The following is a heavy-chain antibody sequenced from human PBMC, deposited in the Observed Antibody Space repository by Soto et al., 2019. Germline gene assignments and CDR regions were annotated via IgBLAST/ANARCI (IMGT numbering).Heavy chain of an antibody. Sequence: GGSLRLSCAASGFTFSNAWMNWVRQAPGKGLEWVGRIKSKTDGGTTDYAAPVKGRFTISRDDSKNTLYLQMNSLKTEDTAVYYCTTAYSSSWWVGGGFWFDPWGQGTLVTVSS. J-gene: IGHJ5*02. CDR3: TTAYSSSWWVGGGFWFDP. CDR2: IKSKTDGGTT. V-gene: IGHV3-15*07. CDR1: GFTFSNAW. D-gene: IGHD6-13*01.